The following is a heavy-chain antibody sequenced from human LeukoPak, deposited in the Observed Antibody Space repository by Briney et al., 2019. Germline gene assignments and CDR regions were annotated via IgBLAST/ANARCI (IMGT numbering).Heavy chain of an antibody. Sequence: GGSLRLSCAASGFIVSTNYLSWVRQAPGKGLEWVSRIHSDGQTDYADSVKGRFTISRDSSKNTVYLQMNSLRVEDTAVYYCARARGGSRTPGPNWFDPWGQGTLVTVSS. J-gene: IGHJ5*02. V-gene: IGHV3-53*01. D-gene: IGHD3-10*01. CDR1: GFIVSTNY. CDR2: IHSDGQT. CDR3: ARARGGSRTPGPNWFDP.